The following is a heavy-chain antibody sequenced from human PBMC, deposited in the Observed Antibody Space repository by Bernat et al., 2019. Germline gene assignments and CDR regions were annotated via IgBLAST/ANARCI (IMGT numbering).Heavy chain of an antibody. CDR2: IYHSGST. V-gene: IGHV4-38-2*01. CDR3: ASAPAQRGGLRGLNWFDP. D-gene: IGHD6-25*01. J-gene: IGHJ5*02. CDR1: GYSISSGYY. Sequence: QVQLQESGPGLVKPSETLSLTCAVSGYSISSGYYWGWIRQPPGKGLEWIGSIYHSGSTYYNPSLKSRVTISVDASKNQFSLKLSSVTAADKAVYYCASAPAQRGGLRGLNWFDPWGQGTLVTVSS.